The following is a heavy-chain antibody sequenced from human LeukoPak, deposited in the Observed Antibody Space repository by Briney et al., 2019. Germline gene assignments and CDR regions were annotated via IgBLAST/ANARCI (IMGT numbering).Heavy chain of an antibody. D-gene: IGHD6-6*01. J-gene: IGHJ4*02. CDR3: ARALGSVADF. CDR1: GFTFSSYW. V-gene: IGHV3-74*01. CDR2: INSDGSST. Sequence: GGSLRLSCAASGFTFSSYWMHWVRQPPGKGLVWVSRINSDGSSTTYADSVKGRFTISRDNAKNTLYLHMNSLRAEDTAIYYCARALGSVADFWGQGTMVTVSS.